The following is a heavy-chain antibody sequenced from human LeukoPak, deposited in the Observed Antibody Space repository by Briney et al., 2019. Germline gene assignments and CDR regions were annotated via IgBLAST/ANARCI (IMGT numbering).Heavy chain of an antibody. CDR1: GFTFSSYS. J-gene: IGHJ6*03. CDR3: AGIYKQWLVPFHARVYYYMDV. Sequence: GGSLRLSCAASGFTFSSYSMNWVRQAPGKGLEWVSSISSSSSYIYYADSVKGRFTISRDNAKNSLYLQMNSLRAEDTAVYYCAGIYKQWLVPFHARVYYYMDVWGKGTTVTISS. D-gene: IGHD6-19*01. CDR2: ISSSSSYI. V-gene: IGHV3-21*04.